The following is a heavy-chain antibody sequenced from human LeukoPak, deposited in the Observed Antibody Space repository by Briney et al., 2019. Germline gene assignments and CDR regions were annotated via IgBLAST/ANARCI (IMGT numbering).Heavy chain of an antibody. CDR2: ISSSSYI. CDR3: ARSADIASLYGMDV. J-gene: IGHJ6*02. D-gene: IGHD2-15*01. V-gene: IGHV3-21*04. CDR1: GFTFSSYS. Sequence: PGGSLRLSCAASGFTFSSYSMNWVRQAPGKGLEWVSSISSSSYIYYADSVKGRFTISRDNAKNSLYLQMNSLRAEDTAVYYCARSADIASLYGMDVWGQGTTVTVSS.